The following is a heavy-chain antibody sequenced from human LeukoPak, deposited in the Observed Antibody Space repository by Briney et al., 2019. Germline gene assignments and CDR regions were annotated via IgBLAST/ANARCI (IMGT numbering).Heavy chain of an antibody. CDR3: AKDLLASSRSVYFQH. CDR2: ISANGGET. V-gene: IGHV3-23*01. CDR1: GFTFSIYA. Sequence: GGSLRLSCAASGFTFSIYAMNWVRQAPGKGLEWVSSISANGGETHYADSVKGRFTISRDNSKNTLYLQMNSLRAEDTAVYYCAKDLLASSRSVYFQHWGQGTLVTVSS. D-gene: IGHD5-12*01. J-gene: IGHJ1*01.